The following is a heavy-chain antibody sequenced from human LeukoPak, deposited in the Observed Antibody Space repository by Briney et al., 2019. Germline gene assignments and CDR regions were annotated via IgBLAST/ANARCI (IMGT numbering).Heavy chain of an antibody. CDR1: GFSFNSYS. CDR2: ISSNSAYI. V-gene: IGHV3-21*04. Sequence: GGSLRLSCAASGFSFNSYSMNWVRQAPGKGLEWVSSISSNSAYIYYADSVKGRFTISRDNAQSSVYLQMNSLRAEDTAVYYCVRDRGTYRPIDYWGQGTLVTVSS. D-gene: IGHD1-26*01. J-gene: IGHJ4*02. CDR3: VRDRGTYRPIDY.